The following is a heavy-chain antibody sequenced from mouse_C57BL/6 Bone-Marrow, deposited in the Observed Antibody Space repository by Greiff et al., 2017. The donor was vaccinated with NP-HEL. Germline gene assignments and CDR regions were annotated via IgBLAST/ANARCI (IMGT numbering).Heavy chain of an antibody. D-gene: IGHD2-2*01. CDR2: INPSSGYT. CDR1: GYTFTSYT. Sequence: QVQLQQSGAELARPGASVKMSCKASGYTFTSYTMHWVKQRPGQGLEWIGYINPSSGYTKYNQKFKDKATLTADKSSSTAYMQLSSLTSEDSAVYYSAKGLPHWYFDVWDAGTTVTVSS. CDR3: AKGLPHWYFDV. V-gene: IGHV1-4*01. J-gene: IGHJ1*01.